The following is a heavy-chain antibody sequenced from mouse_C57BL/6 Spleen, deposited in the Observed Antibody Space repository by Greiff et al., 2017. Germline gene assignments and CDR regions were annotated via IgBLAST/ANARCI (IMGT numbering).Heavy chain of an antibody. J-gene: IGHJ1*03. CDR1: GFTFSDYG. D-gene: IGHD2-4*01. V-gene: IGHV5-17*01. CDR2: ISSGSSTI. CDR3: ARGGLRGYFDV. Sequence: EVNLVESGGGLVKPGGSLKLSCAASGFTFSDYGMHWVRQAPEKGLEWVAYISSGSSTIYYEDTVKGRFTISRDNAKNTLFLQMTSRRSEDTAMCYCARGGLRGYFDVWGTGTTVTVSS.